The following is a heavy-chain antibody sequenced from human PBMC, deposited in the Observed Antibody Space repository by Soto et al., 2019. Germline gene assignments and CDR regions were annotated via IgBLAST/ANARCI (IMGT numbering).Heavy chain of an antibody. V-gene: IGHV4-34*01. CDR1: GGSFSGYY. CDR2: INHSGST. Sequence: SETLSLTCAVYGGSFSGYYWSWIRQPPGKGLEWIGGINHSGSTNYNPSLKSRVTISVDTSKNQFSLKLSSVTAADTAVYYCARGARKGIAARTYFQHWGQGTLVTVSS. J-gene: IGHJ1*01. D-gene: IGHD6-6*01. CDR3: ARGARKGIAARTYFQH.